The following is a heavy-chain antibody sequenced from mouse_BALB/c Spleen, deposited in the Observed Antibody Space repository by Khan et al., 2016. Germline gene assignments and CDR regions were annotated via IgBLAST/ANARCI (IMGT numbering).Heavy chain of an antibody. V-gene: IGHV3-2*02. CDR1: GYSITSDYA. Sequence: EVQLQESGPGLVKPSQSLSLTCTVTGYSITSDYAWNWIRQFPGNKLEWMGYISYSGSTSYNPSLKSRISITRDTSKNQFFLRLNSVTTEDTATYYCAEEWGWFAYWGQGTLVTVAA. CDR3: AEEWGWFAY. J-gene: IGHJ3*01. CDR2: ISYSGST.